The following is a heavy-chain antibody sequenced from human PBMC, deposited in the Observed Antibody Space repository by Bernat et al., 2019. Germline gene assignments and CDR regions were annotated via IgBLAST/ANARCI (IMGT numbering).Heavy chain of an antibody. CDR3: AKVSSSSYFDY. CDR2: ISYDGSNK. V-gene: IGHV3-30*18. J-gene: IGHJ4*02. CDR1: GFTFSSYG. Sequence: QVQLVESGGGVVQPGRSLRLSCAASGFTFSSYGMHWVRQAPGKGLEWVAVISYDGSNKYYADSVKGRFTISRDNSKNTLYLQMNSLRAEDTAVYYCAKVSSSSYFDYWGQGTLVTVS. D-gene: IGHD6-6*01.